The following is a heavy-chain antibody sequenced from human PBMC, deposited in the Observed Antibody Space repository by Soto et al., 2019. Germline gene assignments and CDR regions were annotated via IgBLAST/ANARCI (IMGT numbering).Heavy chain of an antibody. J-gene: IGHJ3*02. D-gene: IGHD3-22*01. CDR3: GRQTQMSGYYDSSGPSPGAFDI. Sequence: ASVKVSCKASGYTFTGHYMHWVRQAPGQGLEWMGWINPNSGGTNYAQKFQGWVTMTRDTSISTAYMELSRLRSDDTAVYYCGRQTQMSGYYDSSGPSPGAFDIWGQGTMVTVSS. V-gene: IGHV1-2*04. CDR1: GYTFTGHY. CDR2: INPNSGGT.